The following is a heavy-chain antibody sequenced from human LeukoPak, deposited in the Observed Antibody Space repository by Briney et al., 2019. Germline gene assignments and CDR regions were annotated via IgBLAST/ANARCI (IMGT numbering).Heavy chain of an antibody. Sequence: SGTLSLTCAVYGGSFRGYYWSWIRHPPGKGLECIGYIYYSGSTNYNPSLKRRVTISVDTSKSQFSLKLSSVTAADTAVYYCARSVEGYCSGGSCYSYYYYMDVWGKGTTVTVSS. CDR2: IYYSGST. CDR3: ARSVEGYCSGGSCYSYYYYMDV. D-gene: IGHD2-15*01. V-gene: IGHV4-59*01. CDR1: GGSFRGYY. J-gene: IGHJ6*03.